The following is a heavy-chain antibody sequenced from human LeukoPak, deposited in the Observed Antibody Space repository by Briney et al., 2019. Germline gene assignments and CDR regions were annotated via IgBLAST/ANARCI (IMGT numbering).Heavy chain of an antibody. D-gene: IGHD3-10*01. V-gene: IGHV4-59*01. J-gene: IGHJ4*02. CDR1: GVSISSYY. CDR3: ARGKEVITMLRGLKPGYYFDY. Sequence: SETLSLTCTVSGVSISSYYWSWIRQPPGKGLEWVGYIYYRGSSNHNPSLKSRVTMSLDTSKNQFSLKLNSVTAADTAVYYCARGKEVITMLRGLKPGYYFDYWGQGTLVTVSS. CDR2: IYYRGSS.